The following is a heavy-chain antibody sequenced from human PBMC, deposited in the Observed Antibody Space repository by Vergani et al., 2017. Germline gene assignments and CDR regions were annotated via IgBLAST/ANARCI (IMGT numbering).Heavy chain of an antibody. CDR3: ARDAIMVREYPFDI. CDR2: INHSGST. V-gene: IGHV4-34*01. Sequence: QVQLQQWGAGLLKPSETLSLTCAVYGGSFSGYYWSWIRQPPGKGLEWIGEINHSGSTNYNPSLKSRVTISVDTSKNQFSLKLSSVTAADTAVYYCARDAIMVREYPFDIWGQGTMVTVSS. D-gene: IGHD3-10*01. J-gene: IGHJ3*02. CDR1: GGSFSGYY.